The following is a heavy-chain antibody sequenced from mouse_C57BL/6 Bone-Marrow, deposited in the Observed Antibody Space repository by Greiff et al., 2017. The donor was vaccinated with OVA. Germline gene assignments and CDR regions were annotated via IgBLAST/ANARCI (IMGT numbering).Heavy chain of an antibody. CDR2: ISSGGDYI. D-gene: IGHD1-1*01. J-gene: IGHJ2*01. CDR3: TRDRGRDFDY. Sequence: EVKLVESGEGLVKPGGSLKLSCAASGFTFSSYAMSWVRQTPEKRLEWVAYISSGGDYIYYADTVKGRFTISRDNARNTRYMQMSSLKSEDTAMYYCTRDRGRDFDYWGQGTTLTVSS. V-gene: IGHV5-9-1*02. CDR1: GFTFSSYA.